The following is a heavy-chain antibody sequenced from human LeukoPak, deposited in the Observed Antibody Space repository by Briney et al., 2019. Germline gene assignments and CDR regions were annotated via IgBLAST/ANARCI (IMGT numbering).Heavy chain of an antibody. J-gene: IGHJ4*02. CDR2: ISPTGDTI. CDR1: GFIFSHRC. V-gene: IGHV3-48*03. Sequence: GGSLRPSCAGAGFIFSHRCMIWVRQAPRRGLEWASYISPTGDTIHYAESVKGRFTVSRDNAKNSLSLHMNSLRAEDTAVYYCATVDGPTVTTMFFDNWGQGTLVTVSS. CDR3: ATVDGPTVTTMFFDN. D-gene: IGHD4-17*01.